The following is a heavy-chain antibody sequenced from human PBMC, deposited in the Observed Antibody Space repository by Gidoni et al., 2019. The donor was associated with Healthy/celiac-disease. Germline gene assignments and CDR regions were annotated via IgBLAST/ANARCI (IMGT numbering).Heavy chain of an antibody. CDR3: ARAIAAPPDY. V-gene: IGHV3-11*05. D-gene: IGHD6-13*01. Sequence: QVQLVESGGGLVKPGGSLRLPCAASGFTFSDYYMSWIRQAPGKGLGWVSYISSSSSYTNYADSVKGRFTISRDNAKNSLYLQMNSLRAEDTAVYYCARAIAAPPDYWGQGTLVTVSS. J-gene: IGHJ4*02. CDR1: GFTFSDYY. CDR2: ISSSSSYT.